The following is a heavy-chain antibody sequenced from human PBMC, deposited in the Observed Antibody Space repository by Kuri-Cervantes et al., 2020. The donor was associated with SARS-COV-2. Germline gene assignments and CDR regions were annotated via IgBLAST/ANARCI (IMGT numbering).Heavy chain of an antibody. CDR3: AGRLRFSHSDAFDI. V-gene: IGHV1-2*02. CDR2: INPNSGGT. Sequence: ALVKVSCKASGYTFTGYYMHWVRQAPGQGLEWMGWINPNSGGTNYAQKFQGRVTITADESTSTAYMELSSLRSEDTAVYYCAGRLRFSHSDAFDIWGQGTMVTVSS. J-gene: IGHJ3*02. CDR1: GYTFTGYY. D-gene: IGHD3-3*01.